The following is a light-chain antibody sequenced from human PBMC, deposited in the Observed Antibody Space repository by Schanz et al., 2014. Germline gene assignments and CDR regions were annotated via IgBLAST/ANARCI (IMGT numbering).Light chain of an antibody. J-gene: IGLJ1*01. CDR3: SSYTGSSPLFV. CDR1: SSDVGGYNF. Sequence: QSALTQPASVSGSPGQSITISCTGTSSDVGGYNFVSWYQQLPGKAPKLMIYDVSNRPSGVSSRFSGSKSGNTASLTISRLQAEDEADYYCSSYTGSSPLFVFGTGTKVTVL. CDR2: DVS. V-gene: IGLV2-14*01.